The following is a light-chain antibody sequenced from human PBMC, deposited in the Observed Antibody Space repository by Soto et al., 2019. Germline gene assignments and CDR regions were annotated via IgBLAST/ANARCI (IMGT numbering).Light chain of an antibody. CDR3: CSYTGSSTFVL. CDR2: EDN. Sequence: QSALTQPASVSGSPGQSITISCTGTSSDVGGYNLVSWYHQHPDKAPKLIIYEDNKRPSGVSNRFSGSKSGNTASLTISGLQDEDEADYYCCSYTGSSTFVLFGGGTQLTVL. V-gene: IGLV2-23*02. J-gene: IGLJ7*01. CDR1: SSDVGGYNL.